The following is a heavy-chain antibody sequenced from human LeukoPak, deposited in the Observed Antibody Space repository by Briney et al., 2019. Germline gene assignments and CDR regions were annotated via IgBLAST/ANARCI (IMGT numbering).Heavy chain of an antibody. Sequence: ASVKVSCKASGYTFTGYYMHWVRQAPGQGLEWMGWINPNSGGTNYAQKFQGRVTMTRDTPISTAYMELSRLRSDDTAVYYCARESYCSSTSCGFDYWGQGTLVTVSS. CDR2: INPNSGGT. CDR3: ARESYCSSTSCGFDY. V-gene: IGHV1-2*02. CDR1: GYTFTGYY. D-gene: IGHD2-2*01. J-gene: IGHJ4*02.